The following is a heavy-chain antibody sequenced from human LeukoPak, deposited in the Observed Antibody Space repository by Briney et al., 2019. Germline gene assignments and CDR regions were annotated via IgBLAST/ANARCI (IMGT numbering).Heavy chain of an antibody. V-gene: IGHV1-2*02. D-gene: IGHD6-19*01. CDR3: ARATQRQYYFDY. CDR1: GYTFTVYY. J-gene: IGHJ4*02. CDR2: INPNSGGT. Sequence: GASVTVSFTASGYTFTVYYMHWVRQAPGQGLEGMGWINPNSGGTNYAQKFQGRVTMTRDTSISTAYMELSRLRSDDTAVYYCARATQRQYYFDYWGQGTLVTVSS.